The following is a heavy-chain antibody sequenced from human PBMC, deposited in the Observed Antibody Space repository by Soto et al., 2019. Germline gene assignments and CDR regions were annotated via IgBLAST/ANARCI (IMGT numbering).Heavy chain of an antibody. CDR2: IIPMFGKP. D-gene: IGHD3-22*01. Sequence: QVQLVQSGPEVKKPGSSVKVSCKASGGTFSRYAINWVRQAPGQGLEWMGGIIPMFGKPNYAQKFQGRVTIAADEFTSTGYMELRSLRSDGTAVYYCARDGALYDSSGYYFLCWGQGTLVAVSS. V-gene: IGHV1-69*01. J-gene: IGHJ4*02. CDR1: GGTFSRYA. CDR3: ARDGALYDSSGYYFLC.